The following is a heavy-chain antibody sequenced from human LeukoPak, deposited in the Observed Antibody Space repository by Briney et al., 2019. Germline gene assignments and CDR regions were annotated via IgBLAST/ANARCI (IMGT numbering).Heavy chain of an antibody. Sequence: ASVKVSFTASGYTFTIYYMHWVRQAPGQGLEWMGIINPSGGSTSYAQKFQGRVTMTRDTSTSTVYMELSSLRSEDTAVYYCARFGPDTGGFDYWGQGTLVTVSS. D-gene: IGHD2-2*01. CDR3: ARFGPDTGGFDY. CDR2: INPSGGST. J-gene: IGHJ4*02. V-gene: IGHV1-46*01. CDR1: GYTFTIYY.